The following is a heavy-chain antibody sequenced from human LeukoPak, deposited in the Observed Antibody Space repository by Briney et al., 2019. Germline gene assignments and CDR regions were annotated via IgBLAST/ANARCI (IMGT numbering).Heavy chain of an antibody. D-gene: IGHD3-22*01. CDR2: IYYSGST. J-gene: IGHJ4*02. V-gene: IGHV4-31*03. CDR3: ARRRYYYDSSGTIPFDY. Sequence: SETLSLTCTVSGGSISSGGYYWSGIRQHPGKGLEWIGYIYYSGSTYYNPSLKSRVTISVDTSKNQFSLKLSSVTAADTAVYYCARRRYYYDSSGTIPFDYWGQGTLVTVSS. CDR1: GGSISSGGYY.